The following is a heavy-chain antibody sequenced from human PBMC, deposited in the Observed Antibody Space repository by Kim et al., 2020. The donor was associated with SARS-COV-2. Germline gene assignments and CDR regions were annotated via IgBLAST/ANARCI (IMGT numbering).Heavy chain of an antibody. V-gene: IGHV3-30*18. CDR1: GFTFSSYG. CDR3: AKDLRRGAVAGRWAIDY. D-gene: IGHD6-19*01. J-gene: IGHJ4*02. Sequence: GGSLRLSCAASGFTFSSYGMHWVRQAPGKGLEWVAVISYDGSNKYYADSVKGRFTISRDNSKNTLYLQMNSLRAEDTAVYYCAKDLRRGAVAGRWAIDYWGQGTLVTVSS. CDR2: ISYDGSNK.